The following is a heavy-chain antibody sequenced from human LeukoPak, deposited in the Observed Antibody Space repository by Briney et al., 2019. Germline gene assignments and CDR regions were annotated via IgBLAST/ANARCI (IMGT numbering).Heavy chain of an antibody. D-gene: IGHD2-2*01. V-gene: IGHV4-39*01. Sequence: PSETLSLTCTVSGGSISSSSYYWGWIRQPPGKGLEWIGSIYYSGSTYYNPSLKSRVTISVDTSKNQFSLKLSSVAAADTAVYYCARQLGYCSSTSCYAAKVDYWGQGTLVTVSS. CDR3: ARQLGYCSSTSCYAAKVDY. J-gene: IGHJ4*02. CDR2: IYYSGST. CDR1: GGSISSSSYY.